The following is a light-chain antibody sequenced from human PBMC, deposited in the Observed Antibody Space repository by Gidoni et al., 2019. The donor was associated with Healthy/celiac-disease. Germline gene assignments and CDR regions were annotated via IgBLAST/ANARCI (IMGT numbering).Light chain of an antibody. CDR1: QSVLYSSNNKNY. Sequence: DIVMNQSPDSLAVSLGERATINCKSSQSVLYSSNNKNYLAWYQQKPGQPPKLLIYWASTRESGVPDRFSGSGSGTDFTLTISSLQAEDVAVYYCQQYYSAWXFXQGTKVEIK. V-gene: IGKV4-1*01. J-gene: IGKJ1*01. CDR3: QQYYSAWX. CDR2: WAS.